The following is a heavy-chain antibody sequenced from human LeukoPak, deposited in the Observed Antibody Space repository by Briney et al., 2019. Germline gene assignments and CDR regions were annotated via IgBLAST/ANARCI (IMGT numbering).Heavy chain of an antibody. CDR3: ARDRDYAFDY. CDR1: GFTFSSHA. V-gene: IGHV3-48*02. Sequence: PGGSLRLSCAASGFTFSSHAMHWVRQAPGKGLEWISYINSDIYSNTIYYADTVKGRFTISRDNGKNSLYLQMNSLRDEDTAVYYCARDRDYAFDYWGQGTLVTVSS. D-gene: IGHD4-17*01. CDR2: INSDIYSNTI. J-gene: IGHJ4*02.